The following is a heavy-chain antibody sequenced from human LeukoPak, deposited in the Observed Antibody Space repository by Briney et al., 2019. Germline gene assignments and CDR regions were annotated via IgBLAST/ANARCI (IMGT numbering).Heavy chain of an antibody. CDR1: GGSISSYY. J-gene: IGHJ4*02. CDR2: IYYSGST. CDR3: ARAVVRGVNIDY. V-gene: IGHV4-59*01. Sequence: SETLSLTCTVSGGSISSYYWRWIRQPPGKGLEWIGYIYYSGSTNYNPSLKSRVTISVDTSKNQFSLKLSSVTAADTAVYYCARAVVRGVNIDYWGQGTLVTVSS. D-gene: IGHD3-10*01.